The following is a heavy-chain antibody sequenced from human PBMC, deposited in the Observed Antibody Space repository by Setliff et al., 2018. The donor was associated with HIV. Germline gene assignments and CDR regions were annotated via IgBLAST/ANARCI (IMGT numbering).Heavy chain of an antibody. CDR1: GYTFSSYG. Sequence: ASVKVSCKASGYTFSSYGVSWVRQAPGQGLEWMGWISAYNGNTNYAQKFQGRVTMTTDTSTSTAYMEVRSLRSDDTAVYYCARALGGSYPGSFDYWGQGTLVTVSS. CDR3: ARALGGSYPGSFDY. V-gene: IGHV1-18*01. CDR2: ISAYNGNT. D-gene: IGHD1-26*01. J-gene: IGHJ4*02.